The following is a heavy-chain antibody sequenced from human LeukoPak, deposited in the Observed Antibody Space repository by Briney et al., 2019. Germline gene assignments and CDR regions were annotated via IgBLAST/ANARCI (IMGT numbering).Heavy chain of an antibody. V-gene: IGHV3-74*01. Sequence: QPGGSLRLSCAASGFTFSSYWMHWVRQAPGKGLVWVSRINSDGRGTTYADSVKSRSTPSRDNAKNTLYLQMSSLRVEDTAVYYCANGYTSTYYNALDIRGQGTMVTVSS. J-gene: IGHJ3*02. CDR2: INSDGRGT. D-gene: IGHD3-16*01. CDR3: ANGYTSTYYNALDI. CDR1: GFTFSSYW.